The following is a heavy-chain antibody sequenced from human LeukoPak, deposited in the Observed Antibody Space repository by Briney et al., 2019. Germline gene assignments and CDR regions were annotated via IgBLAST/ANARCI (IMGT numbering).Heavy chain of an antibody. CDR2: IGGGGYTT. Sequence: GGSLRLSCVASGLTFGNYGMNWVRQAPGKGLEWVSSIGGGGYTTYYADSVKGRFTISRDNSKNTLYLQMSSLRAEDTAVYYCVKAYYYDSSGYGDAFDIWGQGTMVTVSS. CDR3: VKAYYYDSSGYGDAFDI. D-gene: IGHD3-22*01. J-gene: IGHJ3*02. V-gene: IGHV3-23*01. CDR1: GLTFGNYG.